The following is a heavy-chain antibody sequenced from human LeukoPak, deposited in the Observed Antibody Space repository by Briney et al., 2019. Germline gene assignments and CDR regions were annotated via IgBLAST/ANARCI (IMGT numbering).Heavy chain of an antibody. V-gene: IGHV5-51*01. J-gene: IGHJ4*02. CDR2: YPGDSDT. D-gene: IGHD1-26*01. CDR3: ARLSVVGATISYFDY. Sequence: YPGDSDTRYSPSFQGQVTISADNSTSTAYLQWSSLKASDTAMYYCARLSVVGATISYFDYWGQGTLVTVSS.